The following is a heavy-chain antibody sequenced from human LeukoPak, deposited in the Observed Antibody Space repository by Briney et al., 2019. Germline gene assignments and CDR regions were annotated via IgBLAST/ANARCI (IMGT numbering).Heavy chain of an antibody. CDR3: MRGSSGTYHGIYNWFDP. J-gene: IGHJ5*02. Sequence: GASVKVSCKASGYTFTNYDINWVRQATGQGLEWMGWMNPKSGNTGSAQKFQGRVTMTRSTSISTAYMELSSLRSEDTAVYYCMRGSSGTYHGIYNWFDPWGQGTLVTVSS. D-gene: IGHD1-26*01. CDR2: MNPKSGNT. CDR1: GYTFTNYD. V-gene: IGHV1-8*01.